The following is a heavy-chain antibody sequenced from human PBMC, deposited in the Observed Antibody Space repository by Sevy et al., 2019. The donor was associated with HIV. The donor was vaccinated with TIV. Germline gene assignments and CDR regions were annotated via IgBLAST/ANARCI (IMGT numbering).Heavy chain of an antibody. CDR2: ISGSGTRT. CDR3: GKGGGGHYDPDEIGYYFYYYNMDV. J-gene: IGHJ6*03. CDR1: GFSFDSYG. D-gene: IGHD3-22*01. V-gene: IGHV3-23*01. Sequence: GGSLRLSCAVSGFSFDSYGMTWVRQAPGKGLEWVSGISGSGTRTYYADSVKGRFIISRDNSKNTLYLQMNSLRSEDNANYFFGKGGGGHYDPDEIGYYFYYYNMDVWGKGTTVTVSS.